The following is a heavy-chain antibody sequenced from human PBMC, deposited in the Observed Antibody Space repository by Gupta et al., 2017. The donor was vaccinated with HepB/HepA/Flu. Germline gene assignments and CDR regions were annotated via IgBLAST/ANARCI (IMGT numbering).Heavy chain of an antibody. J-gene: IGHJ4*02. V-gene: IGHV3-15*01. Sequence: VESGGGLVKPGGSLSLSCADSGFTFTNGWITWVRQAPGKGLEWVGHIKTKTDGGTTDYAAPVKGRFTISRDDSKNTAYLQMNSLKTEDTALDYCIAKTDWGQGTLVTGSA. CDR2: IKTKTDGGTT. CDR1: GFTFTNGW. CDR3: IAKTD.